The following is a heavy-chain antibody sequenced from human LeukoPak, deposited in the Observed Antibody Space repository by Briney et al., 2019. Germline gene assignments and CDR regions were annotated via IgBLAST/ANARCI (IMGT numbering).Heavy chain of an antibody. D-gene: IGHD6-19*01. CDR2: INPNSDGT. V-gene: IGHV1-2*02. CDR3: ARVSQWLVPDY. CDR1: GYTFTGYY. Sequence: ASVKVSCKASGYTFTGYYMHWVRQAPGQGLEWMGWINPNSDGTNYAQKFQGRVTMTRDTSISTAYMELSRLRSDDTAVYYCARVSQWLVPDYWGQGTLVTVSS. J-gene: IGHJ4*02.